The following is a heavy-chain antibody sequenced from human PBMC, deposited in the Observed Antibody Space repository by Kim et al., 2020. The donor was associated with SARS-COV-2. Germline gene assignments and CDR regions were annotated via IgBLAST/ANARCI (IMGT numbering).Heavy chain of an antibody. CDR1: GFTFDDYA. J-gene: IGHJ4*02. D-gene: IGHD4-17*01. CDR3: AKFDDYGGPSDY. Sequence: GGSLRLSCAASGFTFDDYAMHWVRQAPGKGLEWVSGISWNSGSIGYADSVKGRFTISRDNVKNSLYLQMNSLRAEDTALYYCAKFDDYGGPSDYWGQGTLVTVSS. V-gene: IGHV3-9*01. CDR2: ISWNSGSI.